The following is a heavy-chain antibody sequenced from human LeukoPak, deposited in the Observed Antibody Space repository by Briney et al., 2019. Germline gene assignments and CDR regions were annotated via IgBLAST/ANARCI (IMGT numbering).Heavy chain of an antibody. CDR2: IYTSGST. J-gene: IGHJ3*02. Sequence: SETLSLTCTVSGGSISSYYWSWVRQPAGKGLEWIGRIYTSGSTNYNPSLKSRVTMSVDTSKNQFSLKLSSVTAADTAVYYRARDQGYYGSATDAFDIWGQGTMVTVSS. D-gene: IGHD3-10*01. V-gene: IGHV4-4*07. CDR3: ARDQGYYGSATDAFDI. CDR1: GGSISSYY.